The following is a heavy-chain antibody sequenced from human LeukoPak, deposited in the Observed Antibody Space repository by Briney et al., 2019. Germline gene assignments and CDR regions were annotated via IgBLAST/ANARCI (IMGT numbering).Heavy chain of an antibody. CDR1: AFTFSSCA. J-gene: IGHJ4*02. V-gene: IGHV3-23*01. D-gene: IGHD4-17*01. Sequence: PGGSLRLSCAASAFTFSSCAMSWVRHAPGKGLEWVSAIIGSGGSTYCADSVKGRFTISRDNSKNTLYLQMNSLRAEDKAVYYCAKGVTTVTKRGRHGYYFDYWGQGTLVTVSS. CDR2: IIGSGGST. CDR3: AKGVTTVTKRGRHGYYFDY.